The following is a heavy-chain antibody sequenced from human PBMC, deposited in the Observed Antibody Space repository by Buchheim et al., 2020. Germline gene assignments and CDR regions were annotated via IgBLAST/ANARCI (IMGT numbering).Heavy chain of an antibody. J-gene: IGHJ6*02. Sequence: QVQLVESGGGVVQPGRSLRLSCAASGFTFTSYGMHWVRQAPGKGLEWVALIWYDGSNKNYVDSVRGRFTISRDNSKNTLYLQMNSLRAEDTAVYYCAKRYSSGYFYGMDVWGQGTT. CDR3: AKRYSSGYFYGMDV. CDR1: GFTFTSYG. V-gene: IGHV3-33*06. D-gene: IGHD3-22*01. CDR2: IWYDGSNK.